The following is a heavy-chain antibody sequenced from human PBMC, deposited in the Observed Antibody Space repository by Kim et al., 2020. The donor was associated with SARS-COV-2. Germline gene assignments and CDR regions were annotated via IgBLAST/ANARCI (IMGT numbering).Heavy chain of an antibody. D-gene: IGHD5-12*01. CDR1: GFTFSDYN. V-gene: IGHV3-21*01. Sequence: GGSLRLSCEVSGFTFSDYNMNWVRQAPGKGLEWVASISHSGSYIYYADSVKGRFTISRDNAKTSLHLQMNSLRVEDTAVYYCARGPSEFLSGYDHYWYFDLWGRGTLVTVSS. CDR3: ARGPSEFLSGYDHYWYFDL. J-gene: IGHJ2*01. CDR2: ISHSGSYI.